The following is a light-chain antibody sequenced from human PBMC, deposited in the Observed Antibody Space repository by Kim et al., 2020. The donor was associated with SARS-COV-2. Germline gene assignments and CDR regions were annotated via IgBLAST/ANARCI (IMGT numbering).Light chain of an antibody. J-gene: IGLJ3*02. V-gene: IGLV2-23*02. CDR1: SSDVGYYNL. CDR3: CSYAGSSTVV. CDR2: EVN. Sequence: QSALTQPASVSGSPGQSITISCTGTSSDVGYYNLVSWYQQYPGRAPNLRIYEVNKRPSGVSNRFSGSKSGNTASLTISGLQAGDEADYYCCSYAGSSTVVFGGGTQLTVL.